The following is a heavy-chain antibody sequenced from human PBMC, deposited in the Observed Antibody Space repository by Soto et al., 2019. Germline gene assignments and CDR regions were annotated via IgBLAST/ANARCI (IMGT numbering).Heavy chain of an antibody. CDR3: AKSPGWYCSSTSCYIGYMDV. CDR2: ISGSGGRS. Sequence: EVQLLESGGGLVLPGGSLRLSCAASGFTFSDYAMNWVRQAPGKGLEWVSAISGSGGRSHYADSVKGRFTISRDNSKTTLYLQMSSLRAEDTAVFYCAKSPGWYCSSTSCYIGYMDVWGKGTTVTVSS. V-gene: IGHV3-23*01. CDR1: GFTFSDYA. J-gene: IGHJ6*03. D-gene: IGHD2-2*02.